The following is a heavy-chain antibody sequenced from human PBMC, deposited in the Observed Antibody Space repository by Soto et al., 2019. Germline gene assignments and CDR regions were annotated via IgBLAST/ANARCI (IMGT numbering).Heavy chain of an antibody. V-gene: IGHV1-69*13. J-gene: IGHJ4*02. D-gene: IGHD2-21*02. CDR1: GGTFSRYS. Sequence: GASVKVSCKASGGTFSRYSISWVRQAPGQGLEWMGGIIPIFGTANYAQKFQGRVTITADESTSTAYMELSSLRSEDTAVYYCARDQYCGGDCYLYYFDYWGQGTLVTVSS. CDR3: ARDQYCGGDCYLYYFDY. CDR2: IIPIFGTA.